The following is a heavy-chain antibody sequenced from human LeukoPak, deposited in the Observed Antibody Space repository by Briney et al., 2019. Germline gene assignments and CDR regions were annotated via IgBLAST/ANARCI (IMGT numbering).Heavy chain of an antibody. CDR3: TRPYSSGYY. Sequence: GGSLRLSCAASGFTFSGSAMHWVRQAPGQGLEWVGRIRSKANSYATAYAASVKGRFTISRDDSKNTAYLQMNSLKIEDTAVYYCTRPYSSGYYWGQGTLVTVSS. CDR1: GFTFSGSA. J-gene: IGHJ4*02. CDR2: IRSKANSYAT. V-gene: IGHV3-73*01. D-gene: IGHD6-19*01.